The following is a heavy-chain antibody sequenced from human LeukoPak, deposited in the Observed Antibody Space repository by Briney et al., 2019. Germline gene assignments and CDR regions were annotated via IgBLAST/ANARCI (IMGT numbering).Heavy chain of an antibody. J-gene: IGHJ3*02. CDR3: ARGAQLSSAGSVVIDAFDI. V-gene: IGHV1-69*13. CDR1: GYTFTSYA. Sequence: SVKVSCKASGYTFTSYAISWVRQAPGQGLEWMGGIIPIFGTANYAQKFQGRVTITADESTSTAYMELSSLRSEDTAVYYCARGAQLSSAGSVVIDAFDIWDQGTMVTVSS. CDR2: IIPIFGTA. D-gene: IGHD2-21*01.